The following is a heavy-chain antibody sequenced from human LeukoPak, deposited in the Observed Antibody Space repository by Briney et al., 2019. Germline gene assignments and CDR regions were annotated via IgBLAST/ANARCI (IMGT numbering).Heavy chain of an antibody. V-gene: IGHV3-21*04. CDR3: AKDISGSGSYYLDY. Sequence: PGGSLRLSCAASGFTFSSYSMNWVRQAPGKGLEWVSSISSSSSYIYYADSVKGRFTISRDNAKNSLYLQMNSLRAEDTALYYCAKDISGSGSYYLDYWGQGTLVTVSS. CDR1: GFTFSSYS. D-gene: IGHD3-10*01. CDR2: ISSSSSYI. J-gene: IGHJ4*02.